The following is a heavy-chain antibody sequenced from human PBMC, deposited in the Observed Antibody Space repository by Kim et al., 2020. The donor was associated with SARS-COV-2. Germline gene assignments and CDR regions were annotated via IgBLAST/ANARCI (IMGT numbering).Heavy chain of an antibody. J-gene: IGHJ1*01. CDR1: GGTFSSYA. Sequence: SVKVSCKASGGTFSSYAISWVRQAPGQGLEWMGRIIPILGIANYAQKFQGRVTITADKSTSTAYMELSSLRSEDTAVYYCARDLPLREPPEYFQHWGQGTLVTVSS. CDR3: ARDLPLREPPEYFQH. CDR2: IIPILGIA. V-gene: IGHV1-69*04. D-gene: IGHD1-1*01.